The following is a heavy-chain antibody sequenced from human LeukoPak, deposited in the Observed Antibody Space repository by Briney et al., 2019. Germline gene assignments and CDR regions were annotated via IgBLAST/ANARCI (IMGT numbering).Heavy chain of an antibody. Sequence: ASVKVSCKASGGTFSSYAISWVRQAPGQGLEWMGGIIPIFGTANYTQKFQGRVTITADESTSTAYMELSSLRSEDTAVYYCARAPYGDYEGFDYWGQGTLVTVSS. J-gene: IGHJ4*02. V-gene: IGHV1-69*13. CDR2: IIPIFGTA. D-gene: IGHD4-17*01. CDR3: ARAPYGDYEGFDY. CDR1: GGTFSSYA.